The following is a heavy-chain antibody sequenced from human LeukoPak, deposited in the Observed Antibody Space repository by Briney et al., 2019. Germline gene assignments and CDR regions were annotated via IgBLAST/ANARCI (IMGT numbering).Heavy chain of an antibody. Sequence: SETLSLTCAVYGGSFSGYYWSWIRQPPGKGLEWIGEINHSGSTNYNPSLKSRVTISVDTSKNQFSLKLSSVTAADTAVYYCARDLLWFGDGSNYYYYYGMDVWGQGTTVTVSS. J-gene: IGHJ6*02. CDR1: GGSFSGYY. CDR3: ARDLLWFGDGSNYYYYYGMDV. CDR2: INHSGST. D-gene: IGHD3-10*01. V-gene: IGHV4-34*01.